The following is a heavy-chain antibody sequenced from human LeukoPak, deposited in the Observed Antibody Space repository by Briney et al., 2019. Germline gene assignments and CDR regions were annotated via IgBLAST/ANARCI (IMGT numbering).Heavy chain of an antibody. CDR2: ISYDGSNE. J-gene: IGHJ3*02. Sequence: PGGSLRLSCAASGFTFSSYAMHWVRQAPGKGLEWVAVISYDGSNEYYAGSVKGRFTISRDSSKNTLYLQMNSLRAEDTAVYYCARAGGHYNWNFGGAIDIWGQGTMVTVSS. CDR3: ARAGGHYNWNFGGAIDI. CDR1: GFTFSSYA. V-gene: IGHV3-30*04. D-gene: IGHD1-20*01.